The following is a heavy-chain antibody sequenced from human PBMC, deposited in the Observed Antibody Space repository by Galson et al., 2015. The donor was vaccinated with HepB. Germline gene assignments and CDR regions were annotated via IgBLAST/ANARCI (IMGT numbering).Heavy chain of an antibody. Sequence: SLRLSCAASGFTFSGSAIHWVRRASGKGLEWVGRIRSKANDYATAYAASLKGRFTISRADSKNTAYLHMKSLKTEDTAVYYCTRLGDFSGYSSSWGQGTLVTVSS. CDR1: GFTFSGSA. J-gene: IGHJ4*02. D-gene: IGHD6-13*01. CDR2: IRSKANDYAT. CDR3: TRLGDFSGYSSS. V-gene: IGHV3-73*01.